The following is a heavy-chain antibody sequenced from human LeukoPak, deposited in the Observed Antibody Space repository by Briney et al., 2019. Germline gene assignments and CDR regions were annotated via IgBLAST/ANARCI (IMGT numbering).Heavy chain of an antibody. V-gene: IGHV3-48*01. CDR2: ISYSSRNK. CDR3: ARMAAAGYFDY. J-gene: IGHJ4*02. CDR1: GFTFSSYN. D-gene: IGHD6-13*01. Sequence: GGSLRLPCAASGFTFSSYNMNWVRQAPGKGLEWVSYISYSSRNKYYPDSVKGRFTISRDNAKNSLYLQMNSLRADDTAVYYCARMAAAGYFDYWGQGTLVTVSS.